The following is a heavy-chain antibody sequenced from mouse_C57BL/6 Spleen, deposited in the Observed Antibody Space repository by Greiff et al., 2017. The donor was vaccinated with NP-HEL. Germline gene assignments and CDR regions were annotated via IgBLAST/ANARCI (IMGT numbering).Heavy chain of an antibody. CDR3: ASDLAWFAY. Sequence: QVQLKESGPGLVQPSQSLSNIWPVSGFPFTCFGVPWVRQSPGKGLEWLGGIWSGGRTDYNAAFISRLSISKDNSKSQVFFKMNSLQADDTAIYYCASDLAWFAYWGQGTLVTVSA. J-gene: IGHJ3*01. CDR1: GFPFTCFG. V-gene: IGHV2-2*01. CDR2: IWSGGRT.